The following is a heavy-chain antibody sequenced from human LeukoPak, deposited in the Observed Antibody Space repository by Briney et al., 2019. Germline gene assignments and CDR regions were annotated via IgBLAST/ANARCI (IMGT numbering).Heavy chain of an antibody. V-gene: IGHV3-48*03. D-gene: IGHD3-22*01. J-gene: IGHJ4*02. Sequence: GGSLRLSCAASGFTFSSFEVNWVRQAPGKGLEWISHISHTFDIKYADSVKGRFTISRDNAKNSQYLQMTSLRAQDTGIYYCARSSGSYRPFDSWGRGTLVIVSS. CDR3: ARSSGSYRPFDS. CDR2: ISHTFDI. CDR1: GFTFSSFE.